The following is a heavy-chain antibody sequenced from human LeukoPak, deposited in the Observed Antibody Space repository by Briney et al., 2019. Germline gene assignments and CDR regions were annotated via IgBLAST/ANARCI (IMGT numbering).Heavy chain of an antibody. V-gene: IGHV1-69*13. CDR1: GGTFSSYA. CDR2: IIPIFGTA. Sequence: SVKVSCKASGGTFSSYAISWVRQAPGQGLEWMGGIIPIFGTANYAQKFQDRVTITADESTSTAYMELSSLRSEDTAIYYCASGLYCSNTRCRNFPFAYWGQGTLVTVSS. CDR3: ASGLYCSNTRCRNFPFAY. J-gene: IGHJ4*02. D-gene: IGHD2-2*01.